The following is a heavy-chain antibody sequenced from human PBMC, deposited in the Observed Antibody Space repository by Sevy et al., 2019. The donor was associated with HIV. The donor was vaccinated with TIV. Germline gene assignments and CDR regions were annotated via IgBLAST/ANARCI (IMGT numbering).Heavy chain of an antibody. D-gene: IGHD5-18*01. J-gene: IGHJ5*02. CDR3: ARDKTDEDTGYNWFDP. Sequence: SETLSLTCTVSGGSISSYYWSWIRQPAGKGLEWIGRIYTSGSTNYNPSLKSRVTMSVDTSKNQFSLKLSTVTAADTAVYYCARDKTDEDTGYNWFDPWGQGTLVTVSS. V-gene: IGHV4-4*07. CDR2: IYTSGST. CDR1: GGSISSYY.